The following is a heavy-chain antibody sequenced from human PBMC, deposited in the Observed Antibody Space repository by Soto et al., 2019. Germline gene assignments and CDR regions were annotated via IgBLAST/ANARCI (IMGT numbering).Heavy chain of an antibody. CDR3: ARCGIYPTYYFDS. D-gene: IGHD1-1*01. CDR1: GFTVSDNY. V-gene: IGHV3-53*01. J-gene: IGHJ4*02. Sequence: EVQLVESGGGLIQPGGSLRLSCVASGFTVSDNYMIWVRQAPGKGLEWVSVIYAGGSTYYTDSVQGRFTLSRDNSNNTLHLQMDSLRAEDTAAYYCARCGIYPTYYFDSWGQGTLVTVSS. CDR2: IYAGGST.